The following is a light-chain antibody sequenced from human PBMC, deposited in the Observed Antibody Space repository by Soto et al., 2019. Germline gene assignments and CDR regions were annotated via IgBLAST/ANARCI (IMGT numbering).Light chain of an antibody. Sequence: DIQMTQSPSALSASIGDRVTITCRASQSISIWLAWYQQKPGKAPKLLIYAASSLESGVPSRFSGSGSGTEFTLPISSLQPDDFATYYCHHYNTYSTFGQGTRV. CDR3: HHYNTYST. V-gene: IGKV1-5*03. CDR2: AAS. J-gene: IGKJ1*01. CDR1: QSISIW.